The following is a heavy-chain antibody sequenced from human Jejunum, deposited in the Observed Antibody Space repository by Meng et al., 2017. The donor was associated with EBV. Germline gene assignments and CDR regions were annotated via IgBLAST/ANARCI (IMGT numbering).Heavy chain of an antibody. CDR2: INPNRGGT. J-gene: IGHJ5*02. V-gene: IGHV1-2*06. Sequence: QVVRVQAGAGGRGPGASGTVSCKASGYTFTGYFIPWVRQAPGQGLEWMGRINPNRGGTSYTQKFQGGVTMTRDTSITTAYMELSSLRSEDTAVYYCAKTGSTPPGNWFDRWGQGALVTVSS. CDR1: GYTFTGYF. D-gene: IGHD1-14*01. CDR3: AKTGSTPPGNWFDR.